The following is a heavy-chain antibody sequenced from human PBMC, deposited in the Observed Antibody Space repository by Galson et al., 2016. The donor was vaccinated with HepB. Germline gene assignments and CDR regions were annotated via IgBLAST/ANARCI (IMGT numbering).Heavy chain of an antibody. CDR3: ARVAGRVVEIDN. Sequence: SVKVSCKASGYPFSSFDINWVRQATGQGLVWMGWMNTINGKTGYAQKFQGRVTMTRDTSITTAYMELTNLTLEDTAIYYCARVAGRVVEIDNWGQGTLVSGPS. D-gene: IGHD5-24*01. J-gene: IGHJ4*02. CDR2: MNTINGKT. V-gene: IGHV1-8*01. CDR1: GYPFSSFD.